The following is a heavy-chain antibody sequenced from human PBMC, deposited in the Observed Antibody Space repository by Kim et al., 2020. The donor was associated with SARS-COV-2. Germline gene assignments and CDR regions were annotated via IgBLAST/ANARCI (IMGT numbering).Heavy chain of an antibody. D-gene: IGHD1-1*01. CDR2: ISESSTYI. J-gene: IGHJ5*02. CDR1: GFTFTSYT. CDR3: ARGWNDGHDH. V-gene: IGHV3-21*01. Sequence: GGSLRPSCAASGFTFTSYTMNWVRQAPGAGLEWVSSISESSTYIYYADSVKGRFTISRDNAERSLYLLMNSLRAEDTAVYYCARGWNDGHDHWGQGTLVT.